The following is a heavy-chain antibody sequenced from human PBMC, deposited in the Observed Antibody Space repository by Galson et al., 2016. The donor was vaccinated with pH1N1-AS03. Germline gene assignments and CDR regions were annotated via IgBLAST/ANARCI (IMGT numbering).Heavy chain of an antibody. CDR3: ARGRGSYGMDV. D-gene: IGHD1-26*01. Sequence: SVKVSCKASGYTFIGYVMHWVRQAPGQRLEWMGWINAGNGNTTYSQSFQGRVTITRDTSASKAYMELSSLRSEDTAVYYCARGRGSYGMDVWGKGTTVTVSS. CDR2: INAGNGNT. V-gene: IGHV1-3*01. CDR1: GYTFIGYV. J-gene: IGHJ6*04.